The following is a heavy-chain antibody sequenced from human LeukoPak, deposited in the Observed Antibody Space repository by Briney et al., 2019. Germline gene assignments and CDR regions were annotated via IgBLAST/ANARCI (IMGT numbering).Heavy chain of an antibody. Sequence: GGSLRLSCAPSGFTFSSNWMSWVRQAPGKGLEWVASINADGSVKHHVDSVKGRFTISRDNAKNSLSLQMDTLRAEDTAVYYCAKLLGTATRYDYWGQGTLVIVSS. J-gene: IGHJ4*02. V-gene: IGHV3-7*01. CDR3: AKLLGTATRYDY. CDR1: GFTFSSNW. D-gene: IGHD1-1*01. CDR2: INADGSVK.